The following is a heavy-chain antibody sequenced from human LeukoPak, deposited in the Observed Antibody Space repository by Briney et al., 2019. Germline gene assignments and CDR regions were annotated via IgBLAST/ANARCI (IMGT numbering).Heavy chain of an antibody. Sequence: SETLSLTCTVSGGSISSYYWSWIRQPPGKGLEWIGYIYYSGSTNYNPSLKSRVTISVDTSKNQFSLKLSSVTAADTAVYYCARGQGNYYDSSGYYVPYYYYYGMDVWGQGTTVTVSS. CDR2: IYYSGST. CDR1: GGSISSYY. J-gene: IGHJ6*02. D-gene: IGHD3-22*01. CDR3: ARGQGNYYDSSGYYVPYYYYYGMDV. V-gene: IGHV4-59*01.